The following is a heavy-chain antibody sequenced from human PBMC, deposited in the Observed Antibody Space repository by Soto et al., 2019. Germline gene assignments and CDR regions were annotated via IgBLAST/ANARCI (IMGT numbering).Heavy chain of an antibody. J-gene: IGHJ5*02. D-gene: IGHD2-21*01. V-gene: IGHV6-1*01. CDR1: GDSVSSNSAA. Sequence: PSQALPLTCAISGDSVSSNSAAWNWIRQSPSRGLEWLGRTYYRSEWYYDYAVSVKSRIIISPDTSKNQFSLQLNSVTPEDTAVYYCARDPRDRFDLWGQGTLVTVSS. CDR2: TYYRSEWYY. CDR3: ARDPRDRFDL.